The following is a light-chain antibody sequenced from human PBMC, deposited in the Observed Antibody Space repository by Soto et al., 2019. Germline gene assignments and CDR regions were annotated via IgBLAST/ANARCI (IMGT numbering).Light chain of an antibody. CDR2: AAS. V-gene: IGKV1-9*01. Sequence: QLTQSPSSLSASVGDRVTIACRASQDITTYLAWYQQKPGKAPNLLIYAASTLQSGDPSRFSGSGSGTDFTLTISRLQPEDFATYYCQQLNSYPITFGQGTRLEIK. CDR3: QQLNSYPIT. J-gene: IGKJ5*01. CDR1: QDITTY.